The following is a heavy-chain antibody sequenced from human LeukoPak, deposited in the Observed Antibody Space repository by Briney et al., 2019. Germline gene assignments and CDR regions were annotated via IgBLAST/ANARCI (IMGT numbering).Heavy chain of an antibody. D-gene: IGHD3-3*01. Sequence: GGSLRLPCAASGFIFSSYAMNWVRQAPGKGLEWVSGISESGGVTYYADSVKGRFTISRDNSKNTVYLQMNSLRAEDTAVYYCARAGGYDFWSGSFDAFDIWGQGTMVTVSS. CDR2: ISESGGVT. CDR3: ARAGGYDFWSGSFDAFDI. CDR1: GFIFSSYA. J-gene: IGHJ3*02. V-gene: IGHV3-23*01.